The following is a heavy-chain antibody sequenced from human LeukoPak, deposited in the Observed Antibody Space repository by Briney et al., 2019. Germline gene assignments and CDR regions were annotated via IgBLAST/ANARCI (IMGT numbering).Heavy chain of an antibody. CDR2: VYYSGST. Sequence: SETLSLTCTVSGGSIISSGYYWGWIRQPPGKGLEWIGSVYYSGSTYYNPSLKSRVTISVDTSKNQFSLKLSPVTAADTAVYYCARGNRGILWFGELSRRQNWFDPRGQGNLVNVSS. V-gene: IGHV4-39*07. J-gene: IGHJ5*02. CDR3: ARGNRGILWFGELSRRQNWFDP. D-gene: IGHD3-10*01. CDR1: GGSIISSGYY.